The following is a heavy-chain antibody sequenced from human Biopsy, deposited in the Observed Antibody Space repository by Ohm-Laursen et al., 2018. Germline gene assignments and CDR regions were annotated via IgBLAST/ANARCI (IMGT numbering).Heavy chain of an antibody. D-gene: IGHD5-24*01. CDR1: GNTFATYH. Sequence: SVKVSCKASGNTFATYHIHWVRQAPGQGLEWMGVISPSGATTSFSQKFQGRITMTRDTSTGTVYMDLNSLGSEDTAVYYYARAGVGSDGTDSYYYGMDVWGPGTTVTVSS. CDR2: ISPSGATT. J-gene: IGHJ6*02. V-gene: IGHV1-46*01. CDR3: ARAGVGSDGTDSYYYGMDV.